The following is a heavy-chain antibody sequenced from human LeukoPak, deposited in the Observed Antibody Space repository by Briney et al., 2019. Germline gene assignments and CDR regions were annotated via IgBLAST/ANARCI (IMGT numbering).Heavy chain of an antibody. J-gene: IGHJ4*02. CDR2: ISSSGRTV. Sequence: PGGSLRLSCAASGFTFSDYYISWIRQPPGKGLEWISYISSSGRTVDQADSVKGRFTISRDNAKNSLYLQMNSLRAEDTAVYYCARDIWVAARPPSGDYWGQGTLVTVPS. CDR3: ARDIWVAARPPSGDY. D-gene: IGHD6-6*01. V-gene: IGHV3-11*04. CDR1: GFTFSDYY.